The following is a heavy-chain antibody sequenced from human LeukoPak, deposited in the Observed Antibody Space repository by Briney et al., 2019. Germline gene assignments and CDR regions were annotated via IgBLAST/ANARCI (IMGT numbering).Heavy chain of an antibody. Sequence: SETLSLTCAVYGGSFSGYYWSWIRQPPGKGLEWIGETNHSGSTNYNPSLKSRVTISVDTSKNQFSLKLSSVTAADTAVYYCARGGRATPFDYWGQGTLVTVSS. D-gene: IGHD1-26*01. CDR2: TNHSGST. CDR1: GGSFSGYY. V-gene: IGHV4-34*01. CDR3: ARGGRATPFDY. J-gene: IGHJ4*02.